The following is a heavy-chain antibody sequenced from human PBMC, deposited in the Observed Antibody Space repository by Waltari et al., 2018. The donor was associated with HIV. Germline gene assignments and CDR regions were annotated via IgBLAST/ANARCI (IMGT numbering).Heavy chain of an antibody. CDR1: GFTFGDYS. J-gene: IGHJ4*02. V-gene: IGHV3-21*01. D-gene: IGHD1-26*01. Sequence: EVQLVESGGGLVKPGGSLRLSCAASGFTFGDYSMNWVRQAPGKGLKWVSSISRGSKYIYYADSVKGRFTISRDNAKNSLYLQMNSLRAEDTAVYYCARGGEGSYADYWGQGTLVTVSS. CDR3: ARGGEGSYADY. CDR2: ISRGSKYI.